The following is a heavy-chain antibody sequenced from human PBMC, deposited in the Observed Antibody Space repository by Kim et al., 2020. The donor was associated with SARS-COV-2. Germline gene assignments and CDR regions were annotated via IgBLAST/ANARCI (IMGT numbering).Heavy chain of an antibody. Sequence: SETLSLTCTVSGYSISSGYYWGWIRQPPGKGLEWIGSIYHSGSTYYNPSLKSRVTISVDTSKNQFSLKLSSVTAADTAVYYCARVPDVLLWFGELFWFDPWGQGTLVTVSS. V-gene: IGHV4-38-2*02. CDR3: ARVPDVLLWFGELFWFDP. CDR1: GYSISSGYY. J-gene: IGHJ5*02. CDR2: IYHSGST. D-gene: IGHD3-10*01.